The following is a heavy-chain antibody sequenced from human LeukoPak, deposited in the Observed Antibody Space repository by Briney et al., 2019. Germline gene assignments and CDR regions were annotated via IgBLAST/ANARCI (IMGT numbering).Heavy chain of an antibody. D-gene: IGHD6-25*01. V-gene: IGHV3-21*01. J-gene: IGHJ4*02. CDR1: GFTFSSYS. CDR2: ISSSSSYI. CDR3: ATRYAAQCYFDY. Sequence: GGSLRLSCAASGFTFSSYSMNWVRQAPGKGLEWVSSISSSSSYIYYADSVKGRFTISRDNAKNSLYLQMNSLRAEDTAVYYCATRYAAQCYFDYWGQGTLVTVSS.